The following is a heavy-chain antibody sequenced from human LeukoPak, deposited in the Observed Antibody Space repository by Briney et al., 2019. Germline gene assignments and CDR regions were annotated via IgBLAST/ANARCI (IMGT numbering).Heavy chain of an antibody. Sequence: GGSLRLSCAAYGFTFSSYSMNWVRQAPGKGLEWVSSISSSSSYIYYADSVKGRFTISRDNAKNSLYLQMNSLRAEDTAVYYFARDPDKNYYYYYMDVWGKGTTVTVSS. V-gene: IGHV3-21*01. CDR3: ARDPDKNYYYYYMDV. J-gene: IGHJ6*03. CDR1: GFTFSSYS. CDR2: ISSSSSYI. D-gene: IGHD3-22*01.